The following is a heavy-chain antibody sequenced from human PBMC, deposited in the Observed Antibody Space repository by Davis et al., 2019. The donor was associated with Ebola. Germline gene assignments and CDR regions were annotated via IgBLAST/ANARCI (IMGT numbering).Heavy chain of an antibody. CDR3: AKVHPPTTVTTGWFDP. CDR1: GFIFSSYA. V-gene: IGHV3-23*01. D-gene: IGHD4-17*01. Sequence: GESLKISCAASGFIFSSYAMSWVRQAPGKGLEWVSSISARSITYHADSVKGRFTISRDNSKNTLYLQMNSLRAEDTAVYYCAKVHPPTTVTTGWFDPRGQGTLVTVSS. J-gene: IGHJ5*02. CDR2: ISARSIT.